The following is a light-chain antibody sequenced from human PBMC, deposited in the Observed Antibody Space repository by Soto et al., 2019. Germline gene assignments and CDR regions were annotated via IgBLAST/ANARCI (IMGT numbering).Light chain of an antibody. Sequence: EIVLTQSPGTLSLSPGERATLSCRASQSVSSSYLAWFQQIPGQAPRLLIHGTFSRATGIPDRFSGSGSGTDFTITISRMEPEDFAVYYCQHYGSSPFTFGPGNKVDIK. V-gene: IGKV3-20*01. CDR2: GTF. CDR1: QSVSSSY. J-gene: IGKJ3*01. CDR3: QHYGSSPFT.